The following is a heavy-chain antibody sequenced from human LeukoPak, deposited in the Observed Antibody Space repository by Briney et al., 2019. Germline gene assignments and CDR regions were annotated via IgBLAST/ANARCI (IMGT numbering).Heavy chain of an antibody. D-gene: IGHD2-2*01. J-gene: IGHJ1*01. CDR2: MKPNSGNT. CDR3: ASLGYCSSTSCPEGGYSQH. V-gene: IGHV1-8*01. Sequence: ASVKVSCKASGYTFTNYDINWVRQATGQGLEWMGYMKPNSGNTGYAQKFQGRVTMTRDTSISTAYMELSRLRSDDTAVYYCASLGYCSSTSCPEGGYSQHWGQGTLVTVSS. CDR1: GYTFTNYD.